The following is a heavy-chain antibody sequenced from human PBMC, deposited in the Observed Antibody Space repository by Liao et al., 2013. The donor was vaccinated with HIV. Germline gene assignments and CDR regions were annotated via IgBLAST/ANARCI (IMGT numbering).Heavy chain of an antibody. J-gene: IGHJ4*02. D-gene: IGHD2-2*02. CDR3: ARDLGYCSSTSCYTFDY. CDR2: IYTSGST. V-gene: IGHV4-4*07. Sequence: QVQLRESGPGLVKPSETLSLTCTVSGGSISSYYWSWIRQPAGKGLEWIGRIYTSGSTNYNPSLKSRVTMSVDTSKNQFSLKLSSVTAADTAVYYCARDLGYCSSTSCYTFDYWGQGTLVTVSS. CDR1: GGSISSYY.